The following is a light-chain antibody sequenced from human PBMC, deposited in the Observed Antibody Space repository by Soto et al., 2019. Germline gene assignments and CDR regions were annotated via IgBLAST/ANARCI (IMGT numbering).Light chain of an antibody. V-gene: IGLV2-8*01. CDR2: EVS. J-gene: IGLJ1*01. CDR1: SSDVGGYNY. CDR3: SSYAGSNNPPYV. Sequence: CVLTQPPSGSGSPGQSVASSCTGTSSDVGGYNYVSWYQQHPGKAPKLMIYEVSKRPSGVPDRFSGSKSGNTASLTVSGLQAEDEADYYCSSYAGSNNPPYVFGTGTKVTVL.